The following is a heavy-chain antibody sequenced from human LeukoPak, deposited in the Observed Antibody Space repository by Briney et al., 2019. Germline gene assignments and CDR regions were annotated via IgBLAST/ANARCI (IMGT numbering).Heavy chain of an antibody. V-gene: IGHV3-21*01. CDR3: AIDPGTVDTAMVPVWDY. D-gene: IGHD5-18*01. J-gene: IGHJ4*02. CDR2: ISSSSTYI. CDR1: GFTFSSYN. Sequence: PGGSLRLSCAASGFTFSSYNMNWVRQAPGEGLECVLSISSSSTYIYYADSVRGRFTISRDNAKNSLYLQMNSLRAEDTAVYYCAIDPGTVDTAMVPVWDYWGQGTLVTVSS.